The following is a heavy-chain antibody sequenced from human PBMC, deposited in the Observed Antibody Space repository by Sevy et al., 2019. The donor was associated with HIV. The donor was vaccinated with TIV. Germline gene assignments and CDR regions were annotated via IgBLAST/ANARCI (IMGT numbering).Heavy chain of an antibody. CDR1: GITFGDHA. Sequence: GGSLRLSCTASGITFGDHAMSWFRQTPGKGLEWVGFIRSKAYGGTTEYAASVKGRFTISRDDSNSIAYLQMNSLKTEDTAMYYCTRDRNSRNYYMDVWGKGTTVTVSS. D-gene: IGHD6-13*01. V-gene: IGHV3-49*03. CDR2: IRSKAYGGTT. CDR3: TRDRNSRNYYMDV. J-gene: IGHJ6*03.